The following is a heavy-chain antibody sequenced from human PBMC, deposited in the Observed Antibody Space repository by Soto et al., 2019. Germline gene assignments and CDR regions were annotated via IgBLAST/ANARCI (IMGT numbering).Heavy chain of an antibody. CDR3: AKVNSDYNFPDY. J-gene: IGHJ4*02. Sequence: PGGSLRLSCAASGFTSNNYAMRWVRQAPGKGLEWVSGVSGSGESTSYAESVKGRFTISRDNSKNTLYLQMNSLRAEDTAVYYCAKVNSDYNFPDYWGQGTLVTVSS. CDR2: VSGSGEST. V-gene: IGHV3-23*01. D-gene: IGHD5-12*01. CDR1: GFTSNNYA.